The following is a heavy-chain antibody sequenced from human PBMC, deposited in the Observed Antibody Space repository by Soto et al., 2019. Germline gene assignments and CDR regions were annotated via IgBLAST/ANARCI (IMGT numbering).Heavy chain of an antibody. D-gene: IGHD3-3*01. Sequence: QVQLQQWGAGLLKPSETLSLTCAVYGGSFSGYYWSWIRQPPGKGLEWIGEINHSGSTNYNPSLKSRVTISVDTSKNQFSLKLSSVTAADTAVYYCARGLDYDFWSGYSYYYYGMDVWGQGTTVTVSS. CDR2: INHSGST. CDR3: ARGLDYDFWSGYSYYYYGMDV. J-gene: IGHJ6*02. V-gene: IGHV4-34*01. CDR1: GGSFSGYY.